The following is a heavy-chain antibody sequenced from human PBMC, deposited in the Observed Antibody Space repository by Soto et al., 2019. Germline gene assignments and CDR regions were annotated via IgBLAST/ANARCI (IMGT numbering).Heavy chain of an antibody. Sequence: QVQLVQSGAEVKEPGSSVKVSCKASGGTFSTSTFTWVRQAPGQGLEWMGRIIPILDTADYAQKFQGSVTITAXKXTXTXXMELSSLNSEDTGIYYCARDLSIGSVFSGYDAIDLWGQGTLVTVSP. CDR2: IIPILDTA. CDR1: GGTFSTST. CDR3: ARDLSIGSVFSGYDAIDL. J-gene: IGHJ4*02. D-gene: IGHD5-12*01. V-gene: IGHV1-69*08.